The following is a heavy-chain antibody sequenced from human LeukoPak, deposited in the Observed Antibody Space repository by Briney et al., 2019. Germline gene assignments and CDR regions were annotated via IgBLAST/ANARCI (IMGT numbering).Heavy chain of an antibody. CDR2: INTNTGNP. V-gene: IGHV7-4-1*02. D-gene: IGHD3-3*01. J-gene: IGHJ4*02. CDR3: AKVSDFWSGYSGY. Sequence: ASVKVSCKASGYTFTSYAMNWVRQAPGQGLEWMGWINTNTGNPTYAQGFTGRFVFSLDTSVSTAYLQMNSLRAEDTAVYYCAKVSDFWSGYSGYWGQGTLVTVSS. CDR1: GYTFTSYA.